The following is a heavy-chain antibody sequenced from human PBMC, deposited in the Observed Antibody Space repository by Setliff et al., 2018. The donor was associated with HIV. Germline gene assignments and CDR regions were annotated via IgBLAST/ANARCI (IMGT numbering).Heavy chain of an antibody. CDR1: GGTFRKYS. Sequence: ASVKVSCKASGGTFRKYSISWVRQAPGQGLEWMGWINPNSGGTNYAQKFQGRVTMTRDTSIRTAYMELSRLRSDDTAVYYCARDNALGITMTKGWFDPWGQGTLVTVSS. CDR3: ARDNALGITMTKGWFDP. D-gene: IGHD3-22*01. V-gene: IGHV1-2*02. CDR2: INPNSGGT. J-gene: IGHJ5*02.